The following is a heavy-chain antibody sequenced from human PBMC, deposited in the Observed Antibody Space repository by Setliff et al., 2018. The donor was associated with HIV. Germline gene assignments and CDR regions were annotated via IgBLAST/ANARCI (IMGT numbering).Heavy chain of an antibody. Sequence: GGSLRLSCAASGFIFSSYTMVWVRQAPGKGLEWVSSISSSGNFINYEDSVKGRFTMSRDNAKNSLYLQMDSMRVEDTGFYYCARDPYWLEGYFDYWGPGTLVTVSS. D-gene: IGHD6-19*01. V-gene: IGHV3-21*01. CDR3: ARDPYWLEGYFDY. CDR2: ISSSGNFI. J-gene: IGHJ4*02. CDR1: GFIFSSYT.